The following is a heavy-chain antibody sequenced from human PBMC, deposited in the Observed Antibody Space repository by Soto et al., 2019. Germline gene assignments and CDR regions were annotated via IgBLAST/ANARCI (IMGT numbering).Heavy chain of an antibody. D-gene: IGHD1-1*01. V-gene: IGHV3-30-3*01. CDR1: GFTFSSYA. Sequence: QVQLVESGGGVVQPGRSLRLSCAAPGFTFSSYAMHWVRQAPGKGLEWVAVISYDGSNKYYADSVKGRFTISRDTSKNTLYLQMNSLRAEDTAVYYCARPGLSSDGTTPIDYWGQGTLVTVSS. CDR2: ISYDGSNK. CDR3: ARPGLSSDGTTPIDY. J-gene: IGHJ4*02.